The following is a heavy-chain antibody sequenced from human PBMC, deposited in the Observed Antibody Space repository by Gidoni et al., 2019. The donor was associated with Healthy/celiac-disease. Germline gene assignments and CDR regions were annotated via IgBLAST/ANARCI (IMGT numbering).Heavy chain of an antibody. Sequence: QVTLKESGPVLVKPTETLTLTCTVSGFSLSNARMGVSWIRQPPGKALEWLAHIFSNDEKSYSTSLKSRLTISKDTSKSQVVLTMTNMDPVDTATYYCARIKNYDFWSGYWNCPIDYWGQGTLVTVSS. J-gene: IGHJ4*02. CDR1: GFSLSNARMG. CDR3: ARIKNYDFWSGYWNCPIDY. D-gene: IGHD3-3*01. V-gene: IGHV2-26*01. CDR2: IFSNDEK.